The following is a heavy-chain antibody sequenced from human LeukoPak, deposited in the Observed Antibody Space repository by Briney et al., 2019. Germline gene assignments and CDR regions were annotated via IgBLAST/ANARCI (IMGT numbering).Heavy chain of an antibody. Sequence: SETLSLTCVVYGGSFSGYYWSWIRQPPGKGLEWIGEINHSGSTNYNPSLKSRVTISVDTSKNQFSLKLSSVTAAETGVYYCARGGARFLEWLLKGRRYYFDYWGQGTLVTVSS. V-gene: IGHV4-34*01. CDR3: ARGGARFLEWLLKGRRYYFDY. D-gene: IGHD3-3*01. CDR1: GGSFSGYY. J-gene: IGHJ4*02. CDR2: INHSGST.